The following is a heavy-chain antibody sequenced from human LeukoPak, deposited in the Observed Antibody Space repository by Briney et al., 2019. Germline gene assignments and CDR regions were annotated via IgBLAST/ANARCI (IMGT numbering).Heavy chain of an antibody. V-gene: IGHV3-30*01. CDR2: ISYDGSNK. CDR1: GFTFSSYA. CDR3: AREWGVVPAAFFDY. D-gene: IGHD2-2*01. Sequence: PGRSLRLSCAASGFTFSSYAMHWVPQALGKGLEWVAVISYDGSNKYYADSVKGRFTISRDNSKNTLYLQMNSLRAEDTAVYYCAREWGVVPAAFFDYWGQGTLVTVSS. J-gene: IGHJ4*02.